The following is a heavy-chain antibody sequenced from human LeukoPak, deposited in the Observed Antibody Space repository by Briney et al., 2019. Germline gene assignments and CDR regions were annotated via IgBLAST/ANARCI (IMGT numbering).Heavy chain of an antibody. V-gene: IGHV1-2*02. J-gene: IGHJ5*02. CDR1: GYTFTGYY. CDR3: ARGQRTIDIAAAGFWFDP. CDR2: INPNSGGT. Sequence: ASVKVSCKASGYTFTGYYMHWVRQAPGQGLEWMGWINPNSGGTNYAQKFQGRVTMTRDTSISTAYMELSRLRSDDTAVYYCARGQRTIDIAAAGFWFDPWGQGTLVTVSS. D-gene: IGHD6-13*01.